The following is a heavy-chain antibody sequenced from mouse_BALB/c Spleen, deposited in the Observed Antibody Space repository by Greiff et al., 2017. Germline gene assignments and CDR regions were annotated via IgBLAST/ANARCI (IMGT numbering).Heavy chain of an antibody. CDR3: ARQKDGLRRGFAY. V-gene: IGHV5-9-4*01. D-gene: IGHD2-4*01. CDR1: GFTFSSYA. CDR2: ISSGGSYT. J-gene: IGHJ3*01. Sequence: EVQVVESGGGLVKPGGSLKLSCAASGFTFSSYAMSWVRQSPEKRLEWVAEISSGGSYTYYPDTVTGRFTISRDNAKNTLYLQMSSLKSEDTAMYYCARQKDGLRRGFAYWGQGTLVTVSA.